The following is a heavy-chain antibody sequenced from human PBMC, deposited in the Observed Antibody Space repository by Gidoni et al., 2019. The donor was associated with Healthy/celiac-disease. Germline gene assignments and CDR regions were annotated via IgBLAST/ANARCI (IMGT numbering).Heavy chain of an antibody. Sequence: QVQLVESGGGVVQPGRSLRLSCSASGFTFIRHAMHWVRQAPGKGPEWLAVISYDGSNKYYADSVKGRFTISRDNSKNTLYLQMNSLRAEDTAVYYCARDNGSGSYLEFLGAFDIWGQGTMVTVSS. J-gene: IGHJ3*02. CDR1: GFTFIRHA. CDR3: ARDNGSGSYLEFLGAFDI. V-gene: IGHV3-30-3*01. D-gene: IGHD3-10*01. CDR2: ISYDGSNK.